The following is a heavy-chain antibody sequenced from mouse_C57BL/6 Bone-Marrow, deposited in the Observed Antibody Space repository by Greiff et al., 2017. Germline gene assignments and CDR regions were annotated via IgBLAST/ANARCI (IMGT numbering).Heavy chain of an antibody. Sequence: EVQLQQSGPVLVKPGASVKMSCKASGYTFTDYYMNWVKQSHGKSLEWIGVINPYNGGTSYNQKFKGKATLTVDKSSSTAYMELNSLTSEDSAVYYGARIYYYLVSNYYAMDYWGQGTSVTVSS. CDR3: ARIYYYLVSNYYAMDY. V-gene: IGHV1-19*01. CDR1: GYTFTDYY. CDR2: INPYNGGT. J-gene: IGHJ4*01. D-gene: IGHD2-1*01.